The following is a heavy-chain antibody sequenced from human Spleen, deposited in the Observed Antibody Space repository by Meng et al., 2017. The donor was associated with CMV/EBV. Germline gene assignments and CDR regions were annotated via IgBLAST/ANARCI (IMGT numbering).Heavy chain of an antibody. V-gene: IGHV3-23*04. CDR1: GFTFSSYA. CDR3: AKVGVSGVVVVS. CDR2: ISGSGGST. J-gene: IGHJ4*02. D-gene: IGHD3-22*01. Sequence: VQLGESGGGLVPPGGSLRLSCASSGFTFSSYAMSWVRQAPGKGLEWVSAISGSGGSTYYADSVKGRFTISRDNSKNTLYLQMNSLRAEDTAVYYCAKVGVSGVVVVSWGQGTLVTVSS.